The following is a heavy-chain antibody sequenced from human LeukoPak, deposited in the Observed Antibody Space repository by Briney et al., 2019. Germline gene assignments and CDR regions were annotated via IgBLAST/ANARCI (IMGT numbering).Heavy chain of an antibody. D-gene: IGHD5-18*01. CDR3: ARGYSYGYGDY. Sequence: GGSLRLSCAVSGFTFSDYCMSWIRQAPGKGLEWVSYISSSGSTIYYADSVKGRFTISRDNAKNLLYLQMNSLRAEDTAVYYCARGYSYGYGDYWGQETLVTVSS. J-gene: IGHJ4*02. CDR1: GFTFSDYC. V-gene: IGHV3-11*04. CDR2: ISSSGSTI.